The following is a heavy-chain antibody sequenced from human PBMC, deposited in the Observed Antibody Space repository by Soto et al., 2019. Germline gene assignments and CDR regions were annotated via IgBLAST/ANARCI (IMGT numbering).Heavy chain of an antibody. CDR2: IKQDGSEK. CDR1: GFTFSTYW. CDR3: VRGGGSSGWRHYYGFDV. D-gene: IGHD3-10*01. J-gene: IGHJ6*02. V-gene: IGHV3-7*01. Sequence: PGGSLRLSCAASGFTFSTYWMSWVRQAPGKGLEWVANIKQDGSEKYYVDSLKGRFTISRDNSKNSLYLQMNSLRAEDTALYYCVRGGGSSGWRHYYGFDVWGQGTTVTVSS.